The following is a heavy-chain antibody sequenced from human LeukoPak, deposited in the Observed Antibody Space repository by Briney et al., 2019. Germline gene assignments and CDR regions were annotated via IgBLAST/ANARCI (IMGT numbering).Heavy chain of an antibody. D-gene: IGHD3-9*01. Sequence: SETLSLTCTVSGGSISSGGYYWRWIRQHPGKGLEWIGYSYYSGRTHYNPSLKSRVTISVDTSKNQFSLKLSSVTAADTAVYYCARAPQGVLRYFPYFDYWGQGTLVTVSS. CDR2: SYYSGRT. CDR1: GGSISSGGYY. V-gene: IGHV4-31*03. J-gene: IGHJ4*02. CDR3: ARAPQGVLRYFPYFDY.